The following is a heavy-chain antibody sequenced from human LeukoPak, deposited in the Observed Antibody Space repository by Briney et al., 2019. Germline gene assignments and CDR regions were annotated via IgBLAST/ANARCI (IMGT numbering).Heavy chain of an antibody. CDR2: IIPIFGTA. CDR3: ARGREYYDSSGPYDAFDI. V-gene: IGHV1-69*13. J-gene: IGHJ3*02. Sequence: SVKVSCKPCSGTFSSYAISWVRQAPGQGLEWMGGIIPIFGTANYAQKFQGRVTITADESTSTAYMELSSLRSEDTAVYYCARGREYYDSSGPYDAFDIWGQGTMVTVSS. D-gene: IGHD3-22*01. CDR1: SGTFSSYA.